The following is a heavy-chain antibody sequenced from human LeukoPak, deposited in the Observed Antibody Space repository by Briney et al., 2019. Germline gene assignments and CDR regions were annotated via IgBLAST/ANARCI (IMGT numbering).Heavy chain of an antibody. Sequence: SETLSLTCTVSGGSISTFYWGWIRQPPGKGLEWIGYIYYSGSTNYNPSLKSRLTISVDTSKNQFSMKLNSVTAADTAVYYCAREYSSSSGRAFDIWGQGTMVTVSS. CDR2: IYYSGST. J-gene: IGHJ3*02. CDR1: GGSISTFY. CDR3: AREYSSSSGRAFDI. V-gene: IGHV4-59*01. D-gene: IGHD6-6*01.